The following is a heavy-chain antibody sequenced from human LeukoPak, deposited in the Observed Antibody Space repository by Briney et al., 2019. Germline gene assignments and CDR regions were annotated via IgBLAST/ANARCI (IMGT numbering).Heavy chain of an antibody. CDR3: ARGGVWSPQNWFDP. CDR2: IIPIFGTE. D-gene: IGHD3-3*01. Sequence: SVKVSCKASGGTFSSYAISWVRQAPGQGLEWMGGIIPIFGTENYAQKFQGRVTITADESTSTAYMELSSLRSEDTAVYYCARGGVWSPQNWFDPWGQGTLVTVSS. J-gene: IGHJ5*02. CDR1: GGTFSSYA. V-gene: IGHV1-69*13.